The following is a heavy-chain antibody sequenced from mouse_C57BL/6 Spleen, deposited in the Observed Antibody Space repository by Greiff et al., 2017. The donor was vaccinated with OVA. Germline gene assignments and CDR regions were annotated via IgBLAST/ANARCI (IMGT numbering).Heavy chain of an antibody. D-gene: IGHD1-1*01. CDR1: GYTFTDYE. CDR3: TWGFLRGGAMDY. CDR2: IDPETGGT. Sequence: QVQLQQSGAELVRPGASVTLSCKASGYTFTDYEMHWVKQTPVHGLEWIGAIDPETGGTAYNQQFKGKAILTADQSTSTAYIELRSLTSEDSAVYYCTWGFLRGGAMDYWGQGTLVTVSS. J-gene: IGHJ4*01. V-gene: IGHV1-15*01.